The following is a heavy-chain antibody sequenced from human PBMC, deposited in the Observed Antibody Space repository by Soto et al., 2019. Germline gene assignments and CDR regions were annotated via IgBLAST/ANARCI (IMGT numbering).Heavy chain of an antibody. Sequence: QVQLQESGPGLVKPSETLSLTCTVSGGSVSSGSYYWSWIRQPPGKGLEWIGYIYYSGSTNYNPSLKSRVTISVDPSKTQFSLKLSSVTAADTAVYYCASRPRAHAQWFDPWGQGTLVTVSS. CDR3: ASRPRAHAQWFDP. CDR1: GGSVSSGSYY. CDR2: IYYSGST. J-gene: IGHJ5*02. V-gene: IGHV4-61*01.